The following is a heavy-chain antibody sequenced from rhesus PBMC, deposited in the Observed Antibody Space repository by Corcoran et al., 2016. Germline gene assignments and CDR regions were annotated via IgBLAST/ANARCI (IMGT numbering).Heavy chain of an antibody. CDR2: ISYSGSS. CDR1: GDSISSGYG. D-gene: IGHD2-27*01. J-gene: IGHJ4*01. Sequence: QVQLQESGPGLVKPSETLSLTCAVSGDSISSGYGWSWIRQPPGKGLEGMGYISYSGSSYYTPSFKSRVTISMDTSKNQFSLKLTSVTAADTAVYYCARGVRPGCSGIYCYPYFDYWGQGVLVTVSS. CDR3: ARGVRPGCSGIYCYPYFDY. V-gene: IGHV4-122*02.